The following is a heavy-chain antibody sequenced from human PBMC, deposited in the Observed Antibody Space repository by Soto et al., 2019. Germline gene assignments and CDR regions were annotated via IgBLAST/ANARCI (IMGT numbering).Heavy chain of an antibody. CDR3: ARAPGPQNWFDP. J-gene: IGHJ5*02. V-gene: IGHV4-4*02. CDR1: SGSISGSNTNW. Sequence: SETLSLTCAVSSGSISGSNTNWWTWVRQPPGKGLEWIGEIYHSGSTNYNPSLKSRLTISVDKSKNQFSLKLNSATAADTAVYYCARAPGPQNWFDPWGQGTLVTVSS. D-gene: IGHD3-10*01. CDR2: IYHSGST.